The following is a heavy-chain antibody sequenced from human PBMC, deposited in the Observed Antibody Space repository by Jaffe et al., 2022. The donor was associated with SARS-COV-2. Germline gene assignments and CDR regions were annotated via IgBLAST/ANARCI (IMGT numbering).Heavy chain of an antibody. V-gene: IGHV3-23*01. D-gene: IGHD3-22*01. CDR2: ISGSGGST. CDR3: AKEDSSGYYRHYYGMDV. Sequence: EVQLLESGGGLVQPGGSLRLSCAASGFTFSSYAMSWVRQAPGKGLEWVSAISGSGGSTYYADSVKGRFTISRDNSKNTLYLQMNSLRAEDTAVYYCAKEDSSGYYRHYYGMDVWGQGTTVTVSS. J-gene: IGHJ6*02. CDR1: GFTFSSYA.